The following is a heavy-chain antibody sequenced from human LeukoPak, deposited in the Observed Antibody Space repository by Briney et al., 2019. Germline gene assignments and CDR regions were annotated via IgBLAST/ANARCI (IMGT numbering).Heavy chain of an antibody. J-gene: IGHJ4*02. Sequence: GGSLRLSCAASGFMFSNFGMYWVRQAPGKGLEWVTFIRYDGSNKDYADSVKGRFTISRDNPKNTLYLQIDGLRAEDTAVYYCARHGGKLRFLEWSSTKYYFDYWGQGTLVTVSS. D-gene: IGHD3-3*01. V-gene: IGHV3-30*02. CDR2: IRYDGSNK. CDR3: ARHGGKLRFLEWSSTKYYFDY. CDR1: GFMFSNFG.